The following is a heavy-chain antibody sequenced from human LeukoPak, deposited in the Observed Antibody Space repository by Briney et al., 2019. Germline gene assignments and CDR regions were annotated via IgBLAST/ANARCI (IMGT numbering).Heavy chain of an antibody. CDR2: INHSGST. D-gene: IGHD6-13*01. CDR3: ARGKGIAAAGPPFDY. CDR1: VGSFSGYY. Sequence: SETLSLTCAVYVGSFSGYYWSWIRQPPGKGLEWIGEINHSGSTNYNPSLKSRVTISVDTSKNQFSLKLSSVTAADTAVYYCARGKGIAAAGPPFDYWGQGTLVTVSS. J-gene: IGHJ4*02. V-gene: IGHV4-34*01.